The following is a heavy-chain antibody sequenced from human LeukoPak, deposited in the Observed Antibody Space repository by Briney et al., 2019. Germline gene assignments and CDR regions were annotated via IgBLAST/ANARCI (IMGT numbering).Heavy chain of an antibody. J-gene: IGHJ3*02. CDR2: VYIGGTR. CDR3: ARGGLSGQRTDLFDI. Sequence: GGSLRLSCAASGFTVSDNYMNWVRQAPGKGLEWVSVVYIGGTRYYADSVKGRFTISRDDSKNSLYLQMNSLRAEDTALYYCARGGLSGQRTDLFDIWGQGTMVTVSS. D-gene: IGHD2/OR15-2a*01. V-gene: IGHV3-66*01. CDR1: GFTVSDNY.